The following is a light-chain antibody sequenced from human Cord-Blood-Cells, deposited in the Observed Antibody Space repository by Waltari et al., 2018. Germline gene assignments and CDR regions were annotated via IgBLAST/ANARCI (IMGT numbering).Light chain of an antibody. V-gene: IGLV2-23*01. J-gene: IGLJ2*01. CDR1: SSDVGSYNP. CDR3: CSYAGTSTVV. CDR2: EAS. Sequence: QSALTPPASVSGSPGQSSSIPCTGTSSDVGSYNPASWYRQHPGKAPKLMIYEASKRPSWVSNRVSHSKSGNTASLTISGLQADDEADYYCCSYAGTSTVVFGGGTKLTLL.